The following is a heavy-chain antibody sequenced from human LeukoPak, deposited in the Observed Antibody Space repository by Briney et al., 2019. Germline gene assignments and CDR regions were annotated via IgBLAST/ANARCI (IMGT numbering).Heavy chain of an antibody. CDR2: ISWNSHSI. CDR3: AKDIAVAAFYYFDY. D-gene: IGHD6-19*01. J-gene: IGHJ4*02. Sequence: GGSLRLSCAASGFTFDDYAMHWVRQAPGKGLEWISGISWNSHSIGYADSVKGRFTISRDNAKNSLYLQMNSLKAEDTALYYCAKDIAVAAFYYFDYWGQGTLVTVSS. CDR1: GFTFDDYA. V-gene: IGHV3-9*01.